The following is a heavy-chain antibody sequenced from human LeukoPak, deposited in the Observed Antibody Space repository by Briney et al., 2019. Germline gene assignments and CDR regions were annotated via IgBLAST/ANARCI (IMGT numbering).Heavy chain of an antibody. CDR1: GFNFRTYG. CDR2: IQFDESSK. J-gene: IGHJ4*02. V-gene: IGHV3-30*02. D-gene: IGHD3-22*01. CDR3: AKEDGTVVVSTFGD. Sequence: GGSLRLSCAASGFNFRTYGMHWVRQAPGKGLEWVAFIQFDESSKNYADPVKGRFTISRDNSKNTVYLQVNSLRAEDTAVYYCAKEDGTVVVSTFGDWGQGTLVTVSS.